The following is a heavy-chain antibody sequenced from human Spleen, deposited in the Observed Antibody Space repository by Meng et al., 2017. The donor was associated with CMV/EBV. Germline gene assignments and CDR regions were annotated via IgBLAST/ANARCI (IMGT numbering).Heavy chain of an antibody. D-gene: IGHD3-10*01. J-gene: IGHJ4*02. CDR1: GFSLTTSGEA. V-gene: IGHV2-5*01. CDR2: IYWNDDK. CDR3: AHRGFGSGTNYFDF. Sequence: QITLKESGPTVVRPTETLTLTCSFSGFSLTTSGEAVGWIRQPPGKAPEWLALIYWNDDKRYSPSLKNRLTITKETSKNQVVLTMTNMDAVDTATFYCAHRGFGSGTNYFDFWGQGSLVTVSS.